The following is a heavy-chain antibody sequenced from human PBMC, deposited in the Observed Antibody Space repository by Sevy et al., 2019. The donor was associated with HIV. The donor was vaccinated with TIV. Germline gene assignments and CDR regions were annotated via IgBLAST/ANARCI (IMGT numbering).Heavy chain of an antibody. Sequence: SETLSLTCAVYGGSFSGYYWSWIRQPPGKGLEWIGEINHSGSTNYNPSLKSRVTISVDTSKNQFSLKLSSVTAADTAVYYCARGSTVLTSRSGPSVAFDIWGQGTMVTVSS. D-gene: IGHD3-3*01. CDR1: GGSFSGYY. CDR3: ARGSTVLTSRSGPSVAFDI. CDR2: INHSGST. V-gene: IGHV4-34*01. J-gene: IGHJ3*02.